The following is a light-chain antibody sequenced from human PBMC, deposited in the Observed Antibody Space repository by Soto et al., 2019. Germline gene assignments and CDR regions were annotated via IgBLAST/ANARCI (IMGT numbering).Light chain of an antibody. J-gene: IGLJ1*01. V-gene: IGLV2-14*03. CDR3: CSSTGSDIHYV. Sequence: QSVLTQPASVSGSPGQSIAISCTGTSSDVGAYNYVSWYQHHPGKAPELIIYSVSHRPSGVSDRFSGSKSGNTASLTISGLQAEDEADYYCCSSTGSDIHYVFGAGNKVTVL. CDR1: SSDVGAYNY. CDR2: SVS.